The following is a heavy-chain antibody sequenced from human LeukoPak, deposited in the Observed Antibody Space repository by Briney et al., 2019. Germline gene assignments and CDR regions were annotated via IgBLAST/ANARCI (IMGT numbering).Heavy chain of an antibody. CDR2: IWHDEANS. V-gene: IGHV3-33*06. CDR1: GLNLNSYA. J-gene: IGHJ4*02. Sequence: PGGSLRLSCAVSGLNLNSYAMHWVRHAPGKGLEWVAVIWHDEANSFYADSVQGRFTISRDTSKKLLYLQMNSLRVEDTAVYYCAKEYTPSSPLGELDSWGQGTLVTVSS. CDR3: AKEYTPSSPLGELDS. D-gene: IGHD6-6*01.